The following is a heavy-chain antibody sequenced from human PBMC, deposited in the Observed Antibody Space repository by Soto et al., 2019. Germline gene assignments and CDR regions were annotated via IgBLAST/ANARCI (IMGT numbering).Heavy chain of an antibody. J-gene: IGHJ6*02. D-gene: IGHD3-9*01. CDR2: ISSSGTI. CDR1: GGSIRDYF. Sequence: PSETLSLTCSVSGGSIRDYFWTWVRQPPGRGLEWIGYISSSGTIKYNSSLKSRVTISLDTYRNHFSLKLSSVTTADTAVYFCARDRKLVIPGNYYYYGMDVWGQGTTVTVSS. V-gene: IGHV4-59*01. CDR3: ARDRKLVIPGNYYYYGMDV.